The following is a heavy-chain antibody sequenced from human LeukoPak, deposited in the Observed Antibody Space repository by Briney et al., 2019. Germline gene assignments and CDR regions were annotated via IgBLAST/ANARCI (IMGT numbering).Heavy chain of an antibody. CDR1: GYSFTSYW. D-gene: IGHD3-10*01. V-gene: IGHV3-21*01. CDR2: ISTSSSYI. CDR3: AKDQEWFGELLGGIFDY. J-gene: IGHJ4*02. Sequence: GESLKISCKGSGYSFTSYWIGWVRQAPGKGLEWVSSISTSSSYIYYADSVKGRFTISRDNAKNSLYLQMNSLRAADTAVYYCAKDQEWFGELLGGIFDYWGQRTLVTVSS.